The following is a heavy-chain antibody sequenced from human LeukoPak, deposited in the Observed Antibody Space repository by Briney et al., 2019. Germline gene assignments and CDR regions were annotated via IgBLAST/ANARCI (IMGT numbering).Heavy chain of an antibody. Sequence: PSETLSLTCTVSGGSISSYYWSWIRQPPGKGLEWLGYIYYSGSTNYNPSLKSRVTISVDTSKNQFSLKLSFVTIADTAVYYCARALGYCSGGSCTRGYNWFDPWGQGTLVTVPS. J-gene: IGHJ5*02. D-gene: IGHD2-15*01. V-gene: IGHV4-59*08. CDR1: GGSISSYY. CDR2: IYYSGST. CDR3: ARALGYCSGGSCTRGYNWFDP.